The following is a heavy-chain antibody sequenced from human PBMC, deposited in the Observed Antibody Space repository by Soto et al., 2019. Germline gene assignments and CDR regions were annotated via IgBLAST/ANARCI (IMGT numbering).Heavy chain of an antibody. CDR3: ASETNRSHHNFGY. CDR2: FSRTDNTV. J-gene: IGHJ4*02. V-gene: IGHV3-48*03. Sequence: LRLSCTASACMLSPYAMNWVRQAPGKRLDWVSYFSRTDNTVQYADSVKGRFIISRDNVANSLYLQMHSLTADDRAIYYGASETNRSHHNFGYWGPGTLGTVSS. CDR1: ACMLSPYA.